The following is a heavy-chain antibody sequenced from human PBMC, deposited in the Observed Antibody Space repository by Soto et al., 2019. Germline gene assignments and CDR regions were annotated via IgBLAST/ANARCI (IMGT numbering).Heavy chain of an antibody. D-gene: IGHD5-12*01. CDR3: ARAPFVEMATITAGPYYYYYYGMDV. CDR2: IYYSGST. J-gene: IGHJ6*02. CDR1: GGSISSSSYY. V-gene: IGHV4-39*01. Sequence: SETLSLTCTVSGGSISSSSYYWGWIRQPPGKGLEWIGSIYYSGSTYYNPSLKSRVTISVDTSKNQFSLKLSSVTAADTAVYYCARAPFVEMATITAGPYYYYYYGMDVWGQGTTVTVSS.